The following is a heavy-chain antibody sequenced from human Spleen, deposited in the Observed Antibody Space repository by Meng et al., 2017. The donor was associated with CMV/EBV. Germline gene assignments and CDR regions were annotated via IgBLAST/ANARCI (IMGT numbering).Heavy chain of an antibody. J-gene: IGHJ4*02. CDR2: LYSGAST. Sequence: GESLKISCAASGFAVSSKYMTWVRQAPGQGLEWVSFLYSGASTYYADSVKGRFTISRDNSKNMLYLQMNSLRTEDTAVYYCTRASGWTQRGGFDYWGQGTLVTVSS. CDR3: TRASGWTQRGGFDY. CDR1: GFAVSSKY. D-gene: IGHD6-19*01. V-gene: IGHV3-66*02.